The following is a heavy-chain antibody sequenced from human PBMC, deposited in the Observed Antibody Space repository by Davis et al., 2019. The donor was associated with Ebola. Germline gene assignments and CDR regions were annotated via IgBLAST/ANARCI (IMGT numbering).Heavy chain of an antibody. Sequence: HTGGSLRLSCAASGFTLSSYWMHWVRQVPGKGLVWVSRINSDGSLIGYADSVKGRFTISRDNAKNSLYLQMNSLRAEDTAVYYCARARCFLEWLCNYFDYWGQGTLVTVSS. V-gene: IGHV3-74*01. J-gene: IGHJ4*02. CDR1: GFTLSSYW. CDR3: ARARCFLEWLCNYFDY. CDR2: INSDGSLI. D-gene: IGHD3-3*01.